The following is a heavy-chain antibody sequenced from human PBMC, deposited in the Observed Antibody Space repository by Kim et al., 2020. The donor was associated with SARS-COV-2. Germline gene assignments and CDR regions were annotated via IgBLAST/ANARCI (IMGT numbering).Heavy chain of an antibody. D-gene: IGHD6-13*01. CDR2: IYYSGST. J-gene: IGHJ4*02. V-gene: IGHV4-31*03. Sequence: SETLSLTCTVSGGSISSGGYYWSWIRQHPGKGLEWIGYIYYSGSTYYNPSLKSRVTISVDTSKNQFSLKLSSVTAADTAVYYCARWGSSSWYSYWGQGTLVTVSS. CDR1: GGSISSGGYY. CDR3: ARWGSSSWYSY.